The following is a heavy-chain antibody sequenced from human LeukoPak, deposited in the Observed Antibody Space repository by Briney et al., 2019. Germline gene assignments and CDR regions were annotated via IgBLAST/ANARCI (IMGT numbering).Heavy chain of an antibody. CDR2: IRGSGGST. D-gene: IGHD2-2*01. J-gene: IGHJ6*02. Sequence: PGGSLRHSCAAPGFTFRSYVMRWVRQALGKGLERGSAIRGSGGSTYYVDSVKGGVTISRDNTKNTLYMQMRRLRDEDTAVYYCARDGPLVVGPAVPPALYYYYGMDVWGQGTAVTVSS. CDR3: ARDGPLVVGPAVPPALYYYYGMDV. CDR1: GFTFRSYV. V-gene: IGHV3-23*01.